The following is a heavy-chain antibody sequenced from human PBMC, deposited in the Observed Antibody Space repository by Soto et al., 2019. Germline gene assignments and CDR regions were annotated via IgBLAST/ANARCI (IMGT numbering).Heavy chain of an antibody. CDR3: ARRVVPAARNYYYYYGMDV. Sequence: EVQLVQSGAEVKKPGESLKISCKGSGYSFTSYWIGWVRQMPGKGLEWMGIIYPGDSDTRYSPSFQGQVTISADKSISTAYLQWSSLKASDTAMYYCARRVVPAARNYYYYYGMDVWGQGTTVTVSS. J-gene: IGHJ6*02. CDR1: GYSFTSYW. V-gene: IGHV5-51*01. CDR2: IYPGDSDT. D-gene: IGHD2-2*01.